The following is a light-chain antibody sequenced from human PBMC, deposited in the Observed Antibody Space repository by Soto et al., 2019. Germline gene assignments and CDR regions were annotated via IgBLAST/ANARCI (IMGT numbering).Light chain of an antibody. CDR2: EAS. V-gene: IGKV1-39*01. CDR1: QSIRSY. Sequence: DIQMTQSPSSLSASVGDRVTITCRASQSIRSYLNWYQQKPEKAPELLIYEASSLQSGVPSRFSGSGSGTDFTLTISSLQPKDFATYYCQQSYTTPFTFGPGTKVDIK. CDR3: QQSYTTPFT. J-gene: IGKJ3*01.